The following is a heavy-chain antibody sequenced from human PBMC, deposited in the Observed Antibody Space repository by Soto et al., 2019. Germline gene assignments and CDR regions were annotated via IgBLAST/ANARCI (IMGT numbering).Heavy chain of an antibody. CDR2: IIPILGIA. Sequence: QVQLVQSGAEVKKPGSSVKVSCKASGGTFSSYTISWVRQAPGQGLEWMGRIIPILGIANYAQKFQGRVTITADKSTSTAYMELSSLRSEDTAVYYCARFDCSRTSCSNWFDPWGQGTLVTVSS. CDR3: ARFDCSRTSCSNWFDP. V-gene: IGHV1-69*02. CDR1: GGTFSSYT. D-gene: IGHD2-2*01. J-gene: IGHJ5*02.